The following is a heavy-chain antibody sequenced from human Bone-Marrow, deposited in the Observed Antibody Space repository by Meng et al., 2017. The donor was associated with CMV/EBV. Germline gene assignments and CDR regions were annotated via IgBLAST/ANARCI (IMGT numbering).Heavy chain of an antibody. D-gene: IGHD2-2*01. J-gene: IGHJ5*02. CDR3: ARGGDVVVPAAIFSWFDP. CDR2: ISSSGSTI. V-gene: IGHV3-48*03. Sequence: GESLKISCAASGFTFSSYEMNWVRQAPGKGLEWVSYISSSGSTIYYADSVKGRFTISRDNAKNSLYLQMNSLRAEDTAVYYCARGGDVVVPAAIFSWFDPWGQGTLVTVSS. CDR1: GFTFSSYE.